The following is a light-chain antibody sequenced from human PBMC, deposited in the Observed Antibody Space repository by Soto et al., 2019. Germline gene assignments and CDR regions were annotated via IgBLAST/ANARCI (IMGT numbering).Light chain of an antibody. J-gene: IGLJ1*01. Sequence: SYELAQPPSVSVAPRQTARITCGGADIESKSVHWYQQKPGQAPVLVIYDDSDRPSGIPERFSGSNSGNTATLTINKVEAGDEADYYCQVWDTIHNPPVCVFGTGTKLTVL. CDR2: DDS. V-gene: IGLV3-21*02. CDR1: DIESKS. CDR3: QVWDTIHNPPVCV.